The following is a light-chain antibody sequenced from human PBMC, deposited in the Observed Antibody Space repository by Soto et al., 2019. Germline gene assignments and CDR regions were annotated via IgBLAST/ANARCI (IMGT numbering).Light chain of an antibody. J-gene: IGKJ1*01. V-gene: IGKV3-20*01. CDR3: HQYSSSRRT. CDR1: QSVSSTF. CDR2: GAS. Sequence: ESVLTQSPATLALSPGERGTLACRGSQSVSSTFLAWYQQKPGQAPRLLIYGASNRAAGIPDRFSGSGSGTDFTLTISRLEPEDFAVYYCHQYSSSRRTFGQGTKVDIK.